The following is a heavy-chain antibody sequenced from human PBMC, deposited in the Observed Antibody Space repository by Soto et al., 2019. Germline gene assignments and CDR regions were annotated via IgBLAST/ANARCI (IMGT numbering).Heavy chain of an antibody. CDR2: ISTTSSSI. V-gene: IGHV3-48*02. J-gene: IGHJ4*02. Sequence: EVQLVQSGGGLVQPGGSLRLSCAASGFTFSSYSMNWVRQAPGKGLEWISYISTTSSSIYYADSVKCRFTISRDNAKNPLFLQMNSLRDEDTAVYYCARKGVAFDYWGQGALVTVSS. CDR3: ARKGVAFDY. D-gene: IGHD3-3*01. CDR1: GFTFSSYS.